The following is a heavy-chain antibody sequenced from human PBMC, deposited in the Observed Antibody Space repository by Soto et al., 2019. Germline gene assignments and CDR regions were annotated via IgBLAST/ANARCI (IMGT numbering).Heavy chain of an antibody. CDR2: IIPIFGTA. V-gene: IGHV1-69*06. D-gene: IGHD1-26*01. CDR1: GGTFSSYA. J-gene: IGHJ4*02. CDR3: ARTTSPQWGATHFDY. Sequence: QVQLVQSGAEVKKPGSSVKVSCKASGGTFSSYAISWVRQAPGQGLEWMGGIIPIFGTANYAQKFQGRVTITADKSTSTAYMELSSLRSEVTAVYYCARTTSPQWGATHFDYWGQGTLVTVSS.